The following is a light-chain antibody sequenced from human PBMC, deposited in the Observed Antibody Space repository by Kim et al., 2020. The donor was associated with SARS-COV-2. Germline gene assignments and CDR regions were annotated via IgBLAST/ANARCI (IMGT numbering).Light chain of an antibody. V-gene: IGKV1-5*03. Sequence: DIQMNQSPSTLSGSVGDRVTITCRASREISSWLAWYQQRPGKAPKLLISKASVVKSGVPSRFSGSGFETDFTLTISSLQPDDSATYYCQQYNSYPYTFGQGTKLEI. CDR1: REISSW. CDR2: KAS. J-gene: IGKJ2*01. CDR3: QQYNSYPYT.